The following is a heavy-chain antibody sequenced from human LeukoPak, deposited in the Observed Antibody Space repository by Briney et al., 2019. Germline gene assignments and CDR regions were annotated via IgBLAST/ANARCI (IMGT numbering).Heavy chain of an antibody. D-gene: IGHD2-2*01. Sequence: PGGSLRLSCAASGFTFSTYAMSWVRQAPGKGLEWVATVSGSGLYTYYADSVRGRFTISRDNSKDTFYLQMNSLRAEDTAVYYCASSVVPAANYFDYWGQGTLVTVSS. V-gene: IGHV3-23*01. CDR2: VSGSGLYT. J-gene: IGHJ4*02. CDR3: ASSVVPAANYFDY. CDR1: GFTFSTYA.